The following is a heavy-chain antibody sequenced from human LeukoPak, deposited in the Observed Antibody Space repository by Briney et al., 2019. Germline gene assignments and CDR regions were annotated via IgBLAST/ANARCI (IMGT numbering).Heavy chain of an antibody. CDR2: IRYDGSNK. V-gene: IGHV3-30*02. D-gene: IGHD5-12*01. J-gene: IGHJ6*03. Sequence: GGSLRLSCAASGFIFSNYGMYWVRQAPGKGLEWVAFIRYDGSNKYYADSVKGRFTISRDNSKNTLYLQMNSLRAEDTAVYYCAREPRDMSSGYDYYYYYYYMDVWGKGTTVTVSS. CDR3: AREPRDMSSGYDYYYYYYYMDV. CDR1: GFIFSNYG.